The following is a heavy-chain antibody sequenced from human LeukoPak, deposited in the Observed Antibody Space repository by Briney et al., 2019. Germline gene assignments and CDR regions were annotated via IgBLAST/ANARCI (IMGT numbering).Heavy chain of an antibody. Sequence: GGSLRLSCAASGFTSSSYEMNWVRQAPGKGLEWVSAISGSGGSTYYADSVKGRFTISRDNSKNTLYLQMNSLRAEDTALYYCAKDSYDSSGYHLGFDYWGQGTLVTVSS. CDR3: AKDSYDSSGYHLGFDY. D-gene: IGHD3-22*01. J-gene: IGHJ4*02. CDR2: ISGSGGST. CDR1: GFTSSSYE. V-gene: IGHV3-23*01.